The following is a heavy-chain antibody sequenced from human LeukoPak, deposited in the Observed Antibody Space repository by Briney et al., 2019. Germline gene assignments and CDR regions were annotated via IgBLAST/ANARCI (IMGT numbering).Heavy chain of an antibody. CDR2: INPSGGST. D-gene: IGHD1-1*01. V-gene: IGHV1-46*01. Sequence: ASVKVSCKASGYTFTDYYIHWVRQAPGQGLEWMGIINPSGGSTSYAQKFQGRVTMTRDTSTSTVYMELSSLRSEDTAVYYCASSGTTGTTGMDYWGQGTLVTVSS. J-gene: IGHJ4*02. CDR3: ASSGTTGTTGMDY. CDR1: GYTFTDYY.